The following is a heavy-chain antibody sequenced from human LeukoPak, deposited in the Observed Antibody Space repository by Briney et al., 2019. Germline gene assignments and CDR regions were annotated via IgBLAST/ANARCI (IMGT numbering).Heavy chain of an antibody. CDR3: ARVGHDGSGSYYTPYYYGMDV. V-gene: IGHV1-8*01. CDR2: MNPNSGNT. CDR1: GYTFTSYD. D-gene: IGHD3-10*01. Sequence: ASVKVSCKASGYTFTSYDINWVRQATGQGLEWMGWMNPNSGNTGYAQKFQGRVTMTRNTSISTAYMELSSLRSGDTAVYYCARVGHDGSGSYYTPYYYGMDVWGQGTTVTVSS. J-gene: IGHJ6*02.